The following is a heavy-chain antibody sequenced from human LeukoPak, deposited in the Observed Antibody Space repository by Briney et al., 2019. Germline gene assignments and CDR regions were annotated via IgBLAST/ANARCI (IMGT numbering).Heavy chain of an antibody. CDR2: ISYDGSNK. CDR1: GFTFSSYA. J-gene: IGHJ6*03. CDR3: ARDRYSRYPTYYYYYMDV. V-gene: IGHV3-30*04. D-gene: IGHD3-16*02. Sequence: GGSLRLSCAASGFTFSSYAMHWVRQAPGKGLEWVAVISYDGSNKYYADSVKGRFTISRDNSKNTLYLQMNSLRAEDTAVYYCARDRYSRYPTYYYYYMDVWGKGTTVTVSS.